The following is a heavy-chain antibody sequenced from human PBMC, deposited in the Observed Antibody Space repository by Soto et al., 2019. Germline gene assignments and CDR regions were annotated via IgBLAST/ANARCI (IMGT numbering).Heavy chain of an antibody. CDR2: IYYSGST. Sequence: XGTLSLACTVSGCSISSSSDYGGWLRQPPGKGLEWIGSIYYSGSTYYNPSLKSRATISVDTSKNQFSLKLSSVTAADTAVYYCARIFGVTFLEWLSNYGMDVWGQGTTVTVSS. J-gene: IGHJ6*02. D-gene: IGHD3-3*02. CDR1: GCSISSSSDY. CDR3: ARIFGVTFLEWLSNYGMDV. V-gene: IGHV4-39*01.